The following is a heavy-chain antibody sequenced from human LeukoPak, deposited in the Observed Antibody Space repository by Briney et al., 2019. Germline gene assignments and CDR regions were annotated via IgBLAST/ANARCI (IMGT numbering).Heavy chain of an antibody. D-gene: IGHD1-26*01. CDR1: GFTFSSYA. CDR2: ISYDGSNK. J-gene: IGHJ1*01. CDR3: ARERYSGSYGYFQH. Sequence: GGSLRLSCAASGFTFSSYAMHWVRQAPGKGLEWVAVISYDGSNKYYADSVKGRFTISRDNSKNTLYLQMNSLRAEDTAVYYCARERYSGSYGYFQHWGQGTLVIVSS. V-gene: IGHV3-30*04.